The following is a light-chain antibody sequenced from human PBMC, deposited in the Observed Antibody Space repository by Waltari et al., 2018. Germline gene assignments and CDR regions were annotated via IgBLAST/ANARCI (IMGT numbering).Light chain of an antibody. J-gene: IGKJ1*01. CDR1: QSVSRA. Sequence: SCRASQSVSRALAWYQQKPGQAPRLLIYGTSNSATGIPDRFSGSGSGTDFSLTSSRLEPEDVAVYFCQHYVRLPATFGQGTKVEIK. CDR2: GTS. V-gene: IGKV3-20*01. CDR3: QHYVRLPAT.